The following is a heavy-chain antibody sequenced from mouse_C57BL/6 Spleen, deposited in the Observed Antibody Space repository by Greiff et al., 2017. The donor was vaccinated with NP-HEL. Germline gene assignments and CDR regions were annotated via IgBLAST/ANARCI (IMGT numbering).Heavy chain of an antibody. CDR1: GFTFSSYA. CDR2: ISDGGSYT. J-gene: IGHJ4*01. CDR3: ARVYSNYDYAMDY. D-gene: IGHD2-5*01. Sequence: EVQGVESGGGLVKPGGSLKLSCAASGFTFSSYAMSWVRQTPEKRLEWVATISDGGSYTYYPDNVKGRFTISRDNAKNNLYLQMSHLKSEDTAMYYCARVYSNYDYAMDYWGQGTSVTVSS. V-gene: IGHV5-4*01.